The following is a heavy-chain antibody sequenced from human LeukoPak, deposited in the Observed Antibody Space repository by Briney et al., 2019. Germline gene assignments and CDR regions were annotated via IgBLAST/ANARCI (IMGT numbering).Heavy chain of an antibody. Sequence: SETLSLTCTVSGGSISSSGYCWAWIRQPPGKGLEWIGSIYYSGSTYYNPSLKSRVTISVDTSKNQFSLKLSSVTAADTAVYYCARDRTEFGSSSDCFAYWGQGALVTVSS. CDR2: IYYSGST. D-gene: IGHD6-13*01. CDR3: ARDRTEFGSSSDCFAY. J-gene: IGHJ4*02. V-gene: IGHV4-39*01. CDR1: GGSISSSGYC.